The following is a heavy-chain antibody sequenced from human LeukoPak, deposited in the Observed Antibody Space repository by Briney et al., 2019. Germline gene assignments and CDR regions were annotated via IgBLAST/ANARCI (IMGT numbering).Heavy chain of an antibody. Sequence: GGSLRLSCAASGFTFSRCGMTWVRQAPGKGLEWVSSISGSDDGTYYADSVKGRFTISRDNSKNTVYLQMSSLSAEDTAIYYCAKRGPIYSATPGNYFDHWGQGTLVTVSS. CDR1: GFTFSRCG. CDR3: AKRGPIYSATPGNYFDH. CDR2: ISGSDDGT. J-gene: IGHJ4*02. V-gene: IGHV3-23*01. D-gene: IGHD3-10*01.